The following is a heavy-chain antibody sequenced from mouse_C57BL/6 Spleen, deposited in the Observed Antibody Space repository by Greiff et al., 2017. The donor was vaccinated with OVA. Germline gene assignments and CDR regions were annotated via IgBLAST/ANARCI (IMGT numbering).Heavy chain of an antibody. CDR3: AMEYYDGSSYDAY. CDR1: GYAFTNYL. D-gene: IGHD1-1*01. J-gene: IGHJ3*01. Sequence: QVQLQQSGAELVRPGTSVKVSCKASGYAFTNYLIEWVKQRPGQGLEWIGVINPGSGGTNYNEKFKGKATLTADKSSSTAYMQLSSLTSEDSAVYFCAMEYYDGSSYDAYWGQGTLVTVSA. V-gene: IGHV1-54*01. CDR2: INPGSGGT.